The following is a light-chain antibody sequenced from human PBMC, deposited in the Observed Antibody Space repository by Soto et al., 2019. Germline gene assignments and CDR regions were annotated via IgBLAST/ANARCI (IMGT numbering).Light chain of an antibody. CDR1: QSVSSY. V-gene: IGKV3-11*01. CDR2: DAS. CDR3: QQRGNWPLT. J-gene: IGKJ1*01. Sequence: EIVLTQSPATLSLSPGERATLSCRASQSVSSYFAWYQQKPGQAPRLLIYDASNRATGIPARFSGSGSGTDFTLTISSLEPEDFAVYYXQQRGNWPLTFGQGTKVEIK.